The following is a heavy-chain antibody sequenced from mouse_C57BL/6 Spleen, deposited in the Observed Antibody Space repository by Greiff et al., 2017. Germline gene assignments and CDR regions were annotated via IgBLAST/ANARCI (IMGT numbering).Heavy chain of an antibody. J-gene: IGHJ1*03. CDR3: ARRITSGYFDV. CDR1: GYAFSSYW. D-gene: IGHD1-1*01. V-gene: IGHV1-80*01. Sequence: LQQSGASVKISCKASGYAFSSYWMNWVKQRPGKGLEWIGQIYPGDGDTNYNGKFKGKATLTADKSSSTAYMQLSSLTSEDSAVYFCARRITSGYFDVWGTGTTVTVSS. CDR2: IYPGDGDT.